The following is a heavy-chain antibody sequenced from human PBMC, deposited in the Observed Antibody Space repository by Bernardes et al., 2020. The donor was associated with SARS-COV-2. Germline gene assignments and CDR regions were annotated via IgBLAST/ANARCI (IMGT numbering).Heavy chain of an antibody. CDR3: ATDDPPGAVVGVVIYALHI. Sequence: ASVKVSCKVSGYTLTEFSMHWVRQAPGKGLEWLGGFDPEHGKTIYAQKFQGRVTMTEDTSTDTAYMELSSLRSEDTAVYYCATDDPPGAVVGVVIYALHIWGQGTMVTVSS. J-gene: IGHJ3*02. V-gene: IGHV1-24*01. D-gene: IGHD3-3*01. CDR1: GYTLTEFS. CDR2: FDPEHGKT.